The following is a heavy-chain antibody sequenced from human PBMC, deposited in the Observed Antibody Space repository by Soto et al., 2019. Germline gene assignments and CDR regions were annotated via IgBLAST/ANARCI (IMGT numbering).Heavy chain of an antibody. J-gene: IGHJ4*02. Sequence: PERFLRRSSVSPGGTFSTYVIHWLRQVPVKVLERVATIWHHGINKYYSDTVKGRFTISRDNSKNTLFLQMNCLGPVDTAVHSFARCLVYDSSGYYFDYWRQGTQDTFTS. CDR2: IWHHGINK. CDR1: GGTFSTYV. V-gene: IGHV3-33*01. CDR3: ARCLVYDSSGYYFDY. D-gene: IGHD3-22*01.